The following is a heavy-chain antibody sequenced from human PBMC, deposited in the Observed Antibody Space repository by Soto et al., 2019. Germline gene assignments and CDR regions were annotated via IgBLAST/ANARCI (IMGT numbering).Heavy chain of an antibody. V-gene: IGHV3-49*04. CDR1: GFTFAAYT. Sequence: GGSLRLSCSASGFTFAAYTMSWVRLTPGKGLEWVGFIRRIAYGRTTDYAASVKGIFTITRDDSRKIVYLQMSRLKIDNAAVYYSSTSLATDFDSWGQGTLVTVSS. CDR3: STSLATDFDS. J-gene: IGHJ4*02. CDR2: IRRIAYGRTT.